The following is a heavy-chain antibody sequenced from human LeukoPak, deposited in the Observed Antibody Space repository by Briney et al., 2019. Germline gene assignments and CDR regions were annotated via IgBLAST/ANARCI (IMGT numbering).Heavy chain of an antibody. V-gene: IGHV3-21*01. D-gene: IGHD3-3*01. Sequence: PGGSLRLSCAAAGFSFSSYSMNWVRQAPGKGLEWVSSISSSGSYIYYADSVKGRFTFSRDKDKNSMYLQMNRRRAEDTAVYYCARGNYYGAAFDIWGQGTLVTVSS. CDR1: GFSFSSYS. J-gene: IGHJ3*02. CDR3: ARGNYYGAAFDI. CDR2: ISSSGSYI.